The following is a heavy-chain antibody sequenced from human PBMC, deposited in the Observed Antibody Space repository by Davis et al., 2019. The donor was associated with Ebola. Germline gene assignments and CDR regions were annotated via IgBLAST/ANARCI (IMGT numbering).Heavy chain of an antibody. Sequence: PSETLSLTCTVSGGSISSYYWSWIRQPPGKGLEWIGYIYYSGSTNYNPSLKSRVTISVDTSKNQFSLKLSSVTAAETAVYYCARGGRIDYGSGRYPRVQYPYYYYYGMDVWGQGTTVTVSS. D-gene: IGHD3-10*01. CDR2: IYYSGST. CDR1: GGSISSYY. J-gene: IGHJ6*02. V-gene: IGHV4-59*08. CDR3: ARGGRIDYGSGRYPRVQYPYYYYYGMDV.